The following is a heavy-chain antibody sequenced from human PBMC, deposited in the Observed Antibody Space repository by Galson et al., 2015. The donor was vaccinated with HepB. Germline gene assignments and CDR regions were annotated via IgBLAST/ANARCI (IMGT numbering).Heavy chain of an antibody. CDR2: ISGNGDST. D-gene: IGHD5-18*01. J-gene: IGHJ5*01. V-gene: IGHV3-23*01. CDR1: GFAFDTHA. Sequence: SLRLSCAASGFAFDTHAMSWVRQAPGRGLESISGISGNGDSTFYADSVKGRFTVSRDNSNNMLYLQMNSLRAEDAGLYFCAKGYGLFDSWGQGILVTVSS. CDR3: AKGYGLFDS.